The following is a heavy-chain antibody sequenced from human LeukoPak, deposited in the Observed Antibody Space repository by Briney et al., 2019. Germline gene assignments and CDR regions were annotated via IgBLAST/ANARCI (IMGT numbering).Heavy chain of an antibody. CDR1: GGSISSSNW. CDR2: IYHSGST. J-gene: IGHJ4*02. CDR3: ARWGAYYYDSSGYPRAYYFDY. D-gene: IGHD3-22*01. V-gene: IGHV4-4*02. Sequence: SGTLSLTCAVSGGSISSSNWWSWVRQPPGKGLEWMGEIYHSGSTNYNPSLKSRVTISVDKSKNQFSLKLSSVTAADTAVYYCARWGAYYYDSSGYPRAYYFDYWGQGTLVTVSS.